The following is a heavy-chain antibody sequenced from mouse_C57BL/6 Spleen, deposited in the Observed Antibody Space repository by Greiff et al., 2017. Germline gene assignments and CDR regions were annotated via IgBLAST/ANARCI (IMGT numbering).Heavy chain of an antibody. Sequence: VQLQQPGAALVMPGASVKLSFNASGYTFTSYWLHCVKQRPGHGLECLGAIDPSDSYTNYNQKFKGKSTLTVDKSTSTAYMQLSSLTSEDSAVYYCARTLTGYYYAMDYWGQGTSVTVSA. J-gene: IGHJ4*01. V-gene: IGHV1-69*01. D-gene: IGHD4-1*01. CDR3: ARTLTGYYYAMDY. CDR2: IDPSDSYT. CDR1: GYTFTSYW.